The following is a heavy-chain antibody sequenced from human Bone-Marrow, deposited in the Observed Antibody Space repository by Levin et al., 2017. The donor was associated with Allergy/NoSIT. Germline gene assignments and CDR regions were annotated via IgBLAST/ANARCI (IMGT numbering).Heavy chain of an antibody. CDR2: IIPIFGTA. CDR3: TIRSGSHLGFDY. Sequence: ASVKVSCKASGGTFSCYAISWVRQAPGQGLEWMGGIIPIFGTANYAQKFQGRVTITADKSTSTAYMELSSLRSEDTAVYYCTIRSGSHLGFDYWGQGTLVTVSS. V-gene: IGHV1-69*06. J-gene: IGHJ4*02. D-gene: IGHD1-26*01. CDR1: GGTFSCYA.